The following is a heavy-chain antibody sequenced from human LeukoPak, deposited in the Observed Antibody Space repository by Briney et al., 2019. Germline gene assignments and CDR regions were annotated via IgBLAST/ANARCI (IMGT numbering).Heavy chain of an antibody. V-gene: IGHV3-23*01. CDR2: ISGSGDST. CDR1: GFTFSNYG. J-gene: IGHJ6*03. CDR3: ARTYSSGWYNYYMDV. Sequence: GGSLRLSCAASGFTFSNYGMSWVRQAPGKGLEWVSSISGSGDSTYYADSVKGRFTISRDNSKNTLYLQMNSLRAEDTALYYCARTYSSGWYNYYMDVWGKGTTVTVSS. D-gene: IGHD6-19*01.